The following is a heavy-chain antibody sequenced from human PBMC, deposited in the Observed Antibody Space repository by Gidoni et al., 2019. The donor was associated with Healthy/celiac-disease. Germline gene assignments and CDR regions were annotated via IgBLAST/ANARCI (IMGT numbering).Heavy chain of an antibody. Sequence: QVQLQQWGAGLLTPSETLSLTCAVYGGSFSGYYWSWIRQPPGKGLEWIGEINHSGSTNYNPSLKSRVTISVDTSKNQFSLKLSSVTAADTAVYYCATGNWNFQDAFDIWGQGTMVTVSS. CDR3: ATGNWNFQDAFDI. D-gene: IGHD1-7*01. J-gene: IGHJ3*02. V-gene: IGHV4-34*01. CDR2: INHSGST. CDR1: GGSFSGYY.